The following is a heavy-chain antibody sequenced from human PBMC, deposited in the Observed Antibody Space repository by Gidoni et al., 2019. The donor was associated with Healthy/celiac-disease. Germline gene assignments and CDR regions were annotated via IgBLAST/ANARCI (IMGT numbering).Heavy chain of an antibody. D-gene: IGHD3-10*01. J-gene: IGHJ5*02. Sequence: GGSLRLPCAASGFTFSSYAMSWVRQSPGKGLEWISAIRGKGGITYYADSVKGRFTISSDNAKNTLYLQMNSQRAEDKDVYYCAKEPWDYGSGSPNWFDPWGHVTLVTVSS. CDR3: AKEPWDYGSGSPNWFDP. CDR1: GFTFSSYA. V-gene: IGHV3-23*01. CDR2: IRGKGGIT.